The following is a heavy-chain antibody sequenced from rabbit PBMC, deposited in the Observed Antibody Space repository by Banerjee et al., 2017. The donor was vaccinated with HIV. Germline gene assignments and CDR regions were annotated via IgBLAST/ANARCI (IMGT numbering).Heavy chain of an antibody. CDR1: GFSFSSGYD. CDR3: ARAPAGSNTYYMYNL. V-gene: IGHV1S45*01. Sequence: QEQLEESGGDLVKPEGSLTLTCTASGFSFSSGYDMCWVRQAPGKGLEWIACIYTGSNSAYYASWAKGRFTISKTSSTTVTLQMTSLTAADTATYFCARAPAGSNTYYMYNLWGPGTLVTVS. D-gene: IGHD4-2*01. J-gene: IGHJ4*01. CDR2: IYTGSNSA.